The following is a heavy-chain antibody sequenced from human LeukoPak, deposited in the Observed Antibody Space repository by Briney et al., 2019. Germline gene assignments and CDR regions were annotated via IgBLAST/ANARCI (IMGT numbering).Heavy chain of an antibody. V-gene: IGHV4-38-2*01. Sequence: PSETLSLTCAVSGYSISSGYYWGWIRQPPGKGLEWIGSIYHSGSTYYNPSLKSRVTISVDTSKNQFSLKLSSVTAADTAVYYCARDWGNYDYVWGSYRYTPFDYWGQGTLVTVSS. J-gene: IGHJ4*02. CDR1: GYSISSGYY. CDR2: IYHSGST. D-gene: IGHD3-16*02. CDR3: ARDWGNYDYVWGSYRYTPFDY.